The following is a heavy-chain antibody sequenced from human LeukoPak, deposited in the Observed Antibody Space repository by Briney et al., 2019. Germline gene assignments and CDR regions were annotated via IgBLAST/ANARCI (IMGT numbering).Heavy chain of an antibody. D-gene: IGHD3-22*01. CDR2: LSGSGGST. CDR1: GFTFSSNA. Sequence: GGSLRLSCAPSGFTFSSNAMSWVPQAPGKGLEWVSGLSGSGGSTYYPDSVKGRFTISRDNSKNTLYLQMASLRAEDTAVYYCAKVPDSSGYFNNYYMDVWGKGTTVTVSS. CDR3: AKVPDSSGYFNNYYMDV. V-gene: IGHV3-23*01. J-gene: IGHJ6*03.